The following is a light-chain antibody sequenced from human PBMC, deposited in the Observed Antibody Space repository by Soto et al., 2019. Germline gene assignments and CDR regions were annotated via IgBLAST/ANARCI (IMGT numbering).Light chain of an antibody. Sequence: EIVMTQSPATLSVSPVERATLSCMASQSVNSYLAWYQQKPGQAPRLLIYGASTRATGIPARFSGSGSGTDFTLTISSLQPEDFAVYYCQQRSNWPWTFGQGTKVDIK. CDR2: GAS. J-gene: IGKJ1*01. V-gene: IGKV3-11*01. CDR1: QSVNSY. CDR3: QQRSNWPWT.